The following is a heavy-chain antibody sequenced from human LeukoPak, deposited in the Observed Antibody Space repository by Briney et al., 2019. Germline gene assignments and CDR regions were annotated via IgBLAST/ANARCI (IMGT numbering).Heavy chain of an antibody. V-gene: IGHV3-23*01. CDR2: ISGRDSNT. Sequence: GGSLRLSCAASGFTFSSNGMSWVRQAPGKGLEWVSTISGRDSNTYYADSVEGRFTISRDNSKNTLYLQMNSLRAEDTALYYCAKVGTGTGASFDYWGQGTLVTVSS. CDR3: AKVGTGTGASFDY. J-gene: IGHJ4*02. D-gene: IGHD1-7*01. CDR1: GFTFSSNG.